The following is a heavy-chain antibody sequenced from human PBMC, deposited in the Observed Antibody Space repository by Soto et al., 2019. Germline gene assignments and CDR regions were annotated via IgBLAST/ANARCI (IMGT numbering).Heavy chain of an antibody. Sequence: SETLSLTCTVSGGSVNSGKYYWTWIRQPPGKGLEWMGYVYYSGTTSYNPALKSRITMSVDTSKNQFSLKVNSVTAADTAVYFCARRTTWVRGTSIVTTWFDPWGQGTLVTVSS. D-gene: IGHD3-10*01. V-gene: IGHV4-61*01. CDR3: ARRTTWVRGTSIVTTWFDP. CDR2: VYYSGTT. CDR1: GGSVNSGKYY. J-gene: IGHJ5*02.